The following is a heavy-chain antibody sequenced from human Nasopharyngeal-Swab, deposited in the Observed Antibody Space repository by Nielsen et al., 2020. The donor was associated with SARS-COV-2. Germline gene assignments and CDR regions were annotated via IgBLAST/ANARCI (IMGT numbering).Heavy chain of an antibody. Sequence: GESLKISCAASGFTFSSYAMSWVRQAPGKGLEWVSAISGSGGSTYYADSVKGRFTISRDNSKNTLYRQMNSLRAEDTAVYYCARERRPKGHYYYGMDVWGQGTTVTVSS. J-gene: IGHJ6*02. CDR1: GFTFSSYA. V-gene: IGHV3-23*01. CDR3: ARERRPKGHYYYGMDV. CDR2: ISGSGGST.